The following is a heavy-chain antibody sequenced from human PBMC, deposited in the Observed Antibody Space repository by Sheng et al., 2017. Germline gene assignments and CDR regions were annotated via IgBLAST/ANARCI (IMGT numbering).Heavy chain of an antibody. CDR3: ARWARGVKNDY. CDR2: ISGSGGGT. V-gene: IGHV3-23*01. J-gene: IGHJ4*02. Sequence: EVQLLESGGGLVQPGGSLRLSCAASGFTFRNYAMTWVRQAPGKGLEWVSSISGSGGGTHYADSVKGRFTISRDNSKNSLYLQMNSLRAEDTAVYYCARWARGVKNDYWGQGTLVTVSS. CDR1: GFTFRNYA. D-gene: IGHD3-10*01.